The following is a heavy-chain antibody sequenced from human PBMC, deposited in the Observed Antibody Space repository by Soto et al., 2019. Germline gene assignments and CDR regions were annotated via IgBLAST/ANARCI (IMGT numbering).Heavy chain of an antibody. V-gene: IGHV3-23*01. CDR2: ISDSGDRNATT. D-gene: IGHD4-4*01. Sequence: GGSLRLSCAASGFTFSSYAMNWVRQAPGKGLEWVSVISDSGDRNATTYYADSVTGRLTISRDNSKNTLYLQMSSLRAEDTAVYYCAKVSRFYSKDSKPGHMDVWGKGTTVTVSS. J-gene: IGHJ6*04. CDR1: GFTFSSYA. CDR3: AKVSRFYSKDSKPGHMDV.